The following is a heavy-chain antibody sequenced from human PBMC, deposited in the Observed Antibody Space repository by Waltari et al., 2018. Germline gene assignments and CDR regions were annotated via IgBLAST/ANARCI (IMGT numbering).Heavy chain of an antibody. CDR1: GYTFTGYY. CDR2: INPNSGGT. CDR3: ARDAPGGNYMDV. D-gene: IGHD3-16*01. J-gene: IGHJ6*03. Sequence: QVQLVQSGAEVKKPGASVKVSCKASGYTFTGYYMHWVRQAPGQGLEWMGWINPNSGGTNYAQKFQGRVTITADESTSTAYMELSSLRSEDTAVYYCARDAPGGNYMDVWGKGTTVTVSS. V-gene: IGHV1-2*02.